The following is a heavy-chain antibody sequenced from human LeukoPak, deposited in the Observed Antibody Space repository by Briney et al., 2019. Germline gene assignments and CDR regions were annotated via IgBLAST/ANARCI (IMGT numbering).Heavy chain of an antibody. D-gene: IGHD3-10*01. CDR3: AREDMVRGVIRAFDI. J-gene: IGHJ3*02. V-gene: IGHV3-9*02. CDR2: ISWNSGSI. Sequence: GGSLRLSCAASGFTSDDYAMHWVRQAPGKGLEWVSGISWNSGSIGYADSVKGRFTISRDNAKNSLYLQMNSLRAEDMALYYCAREDMVRGVIRAFDIWGQGTMVTVSS. CDR1: GFTSDDYA.